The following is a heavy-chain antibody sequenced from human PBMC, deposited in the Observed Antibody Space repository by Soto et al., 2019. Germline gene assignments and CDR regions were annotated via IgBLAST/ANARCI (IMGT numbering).Heavy chain of an antibody. V-gene: IGHV5-10-1*01. D-gene: IGHD3-3*01. Sequence: GESLKISCTGSGYSFTSYWISWVRQMPGKELEKIGRIDPSNSYTNYSPSLQGHVTISADKSISTAYLQWSSLKASDTAMYYCARLLWISRSGYYWFDPWGQGTLVT. CDR3: ARLLWISRSGYYWFDP. CDR2: IDPSNSYT. CDR1: GYSFTSYW. J-gene: IGHJ5*02.